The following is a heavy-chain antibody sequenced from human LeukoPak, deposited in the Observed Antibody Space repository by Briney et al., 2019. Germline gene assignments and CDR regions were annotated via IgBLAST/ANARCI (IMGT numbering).Heavy chain of an antibody. V-gene: IGHV4-38-2*01. CDR3: ARQGYRYARGYYYYMDV. D-gene: IGHD5-18*01. Sequence: PSETLSLTCAVSGYSISSGYYWGWIRQPPGKGLEWIGSIYHSGSTYYNPPLKSRVTISVDTSKNQFSLKLSSVTAADTAVYYCARQGYRYARGYYYYMDVWGKGTTVTVSS. CDR2: IYHSGST. J-gene: IGHJ6*03. CDR1: GYSISSGYY.